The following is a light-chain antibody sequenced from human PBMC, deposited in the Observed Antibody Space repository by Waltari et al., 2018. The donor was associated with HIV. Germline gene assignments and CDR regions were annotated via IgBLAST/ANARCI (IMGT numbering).Light chain of an antibody. CDR1: SSDVGGYNY. CDR2: EVS. CDR3: SSYTDSSTLVV. Sequence: QSALTQPASVSGSPGQSITISCTGTSSDVGGYNYVSWYQQHPGKAPKLIIYEVSHRPSGVSNRFSGSKSGNTASLTISGLQAENEADYYCSSYTDSSTLVVFGGGTKVTVL. J-gene: IGLJ3*02. V-gene: IGLV2-14*01.